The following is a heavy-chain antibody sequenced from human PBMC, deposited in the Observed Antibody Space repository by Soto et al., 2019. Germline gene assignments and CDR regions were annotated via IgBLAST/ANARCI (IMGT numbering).Heavy chain of an antibody. CDR1: GFAFSSYA. J-gene: IGHJ6*02. Sequence: VQLLESGGGLVQPAGSLRLSCAASGFAFSSYAMTWVRQAPGKGLEWVSALSGSGATTYYADSAKGRFTISRDNSKNTLSLEMNSLSAEDTAVYYCAKPPESSSTFYYYGLDVWGRGTTVTVSS. D-gene: IGHD2-2*01. CDR2: LSGSGATT. CDR3: AKPPESSSTFYYYGLDV. V-gene: IGHV3-23*01.